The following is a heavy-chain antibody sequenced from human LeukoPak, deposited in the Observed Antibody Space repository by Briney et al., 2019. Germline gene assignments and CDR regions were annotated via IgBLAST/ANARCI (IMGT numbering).Heavy chain of an antibody. Sequence: GGSLRLSCAASGFTVSSNYMSWVRQAPGKGLEWVSVIYSGGSTYYADFVKGRFTISRDNSKNTLYLQMNSLRAEDTAVYYCARKLAGLFDYWGQGTLVTVSS. D-gene: IGHD6-19*01. J-gene: IGHJ4*02. CDR3: ARKLAGLFDY. V-gene: IGHV3-53*01. CDR2: IYSGGST. CDR1: GFTVSSNY.